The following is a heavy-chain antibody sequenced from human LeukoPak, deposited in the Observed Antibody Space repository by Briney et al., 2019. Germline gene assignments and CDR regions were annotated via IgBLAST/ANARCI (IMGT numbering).Heavy chain of an antibody. CDR2: INHSGST. Sequence: SETLSLTCTVSGGSISSSSYYWGWIRQPPGKGLEWIGEINHSGSTNYNPSLKSRVTISVDTSKNQFSLKLSSVTAADTAVYYCARGVTAMDAFDIWGQGTMVTVSS. D-gene: IGHD2-21*02. V-gene: IGHV4-39*07. CDR1: GGSISSSSYY. J-gene: IGHJ3*02. CDR3: ARGVTAMDAFDI.